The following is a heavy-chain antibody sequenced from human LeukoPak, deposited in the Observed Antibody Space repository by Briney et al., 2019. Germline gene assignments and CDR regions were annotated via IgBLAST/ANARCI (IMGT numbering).Heavy chain of an antibody. D-gene: IGHD6-6*01. CDR1: GYSFTTYW. Sequence: GESLKISCKGSGYSFTTYWICWVRQMPGKGLEWMAIIYPGDSDTRYSPSFQGQVTVSADKSVSTAYLQWSSLKAADTAMYYCARGSSSSLEYFDYWGQGTLVTVSS. CDR2: IYPGDSDT. CDR3: ARGSSSSLEYFDY. J-gene: IGHJ4*02. V-gene: IGHV5-51*01.